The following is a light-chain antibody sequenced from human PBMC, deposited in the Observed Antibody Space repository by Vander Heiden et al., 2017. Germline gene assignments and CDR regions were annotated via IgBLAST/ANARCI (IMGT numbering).Light chain of an antibody. V-gene: IGKV1-5*03. CDR2: KAS. CDR1: QSISSW. Sequence: DIQMTQTPSTLSASVGDRVTITCRASQSISSWLAWYQQKPGKAPKLLIYKASSLESGVPSRFSGSGSGTEFTLTISSLQPDDFATYYCQQYNSYPYTFGQGTKLEIK. J-gene: IGKJ2*01. CDR3: QQYNSYPYT.